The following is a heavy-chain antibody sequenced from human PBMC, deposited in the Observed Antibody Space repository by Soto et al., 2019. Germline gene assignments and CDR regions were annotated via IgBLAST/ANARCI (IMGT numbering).Heavy chain of an antibody. Sequence: QVPLVQSGAEVKKPGASVKVSCKASGYTFTGHYILWVRQAPGQGLEWMGWVNPISGGTIYAQKFLGWVTMTRDTSTSTAYLELRSLTSDATAVYYCARAKNIGSGELDYWGQGTLVTVSS. V-gene: IGHV1-2*04. CDR2: VNPISGGT. CDR3: ARAKNIGSGELDY. J-gene: IGHJ4*02. D-gene: IGHD3-10*01. CDR1: GYTFTGHY.